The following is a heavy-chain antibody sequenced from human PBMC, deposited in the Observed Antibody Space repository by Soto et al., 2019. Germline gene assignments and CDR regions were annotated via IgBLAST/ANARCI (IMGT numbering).Heavy chain of an antibody. CDR1: GYTFTSYD. D-gene: IGHD2-21*02. V-gene: IGHV1-8*01. Sequence: QVQLVQSGAEVKKPGASVKVSCKASGYTFTSYDINWVRQATGQGLEYLGWMNPNSGTTGYVQKFQGRVTMTRDTPQGPRTMALTRRRSEDPAVYLCARGLRFGACSRWCDPWGQGTLVTVAS. CDR2: MNPNSGTT. CDR3: ARGLRFGACSRWCDP. J-gene: IGHJ5*02.